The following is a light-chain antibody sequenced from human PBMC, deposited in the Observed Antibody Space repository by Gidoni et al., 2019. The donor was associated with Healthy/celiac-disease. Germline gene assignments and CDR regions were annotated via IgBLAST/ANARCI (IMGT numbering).Light chain of an antibody. CDR3: QQRSNWPPIT. CDR1: QSVSSY. Sequence: ILFTQSPATLSLSPGERATLSCRDSQSVSSYLAWYQQKPGQAPRLLIYDASNRAPGIPARFSGSGSGTDFTLTISSLEPEDFAVYYCQQRSNWPPITFGQGTRLEIK. CDR2: DAS. J-gene: IGKJ5*01. V-gene: IGKV3-11*01.